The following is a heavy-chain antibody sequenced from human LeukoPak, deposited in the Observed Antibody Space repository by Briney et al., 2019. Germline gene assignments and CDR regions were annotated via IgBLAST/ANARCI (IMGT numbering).Heavy chain of an antibody. J-gene: IGHJ6*04. CDR1: GFTFSAYS. CDR3: AELGITMIGGV. V-gene: IGHV3-21*01. CDR2: ISSSSSYI. D-gene: IGHD3-10*02. Sequence: GGSLRLSCAASGFTFSAYSMNWVRQAPGKGLEWVSSISSSSSYIYYADSVKGRFTISRDNAKNSLYLQMNSLRAEDTAVYYCAELGITMIGGVWGKGTTVTISS.